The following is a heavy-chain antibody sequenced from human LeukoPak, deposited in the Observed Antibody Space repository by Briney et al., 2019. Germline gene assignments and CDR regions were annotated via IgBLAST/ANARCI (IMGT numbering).Heavy chain of an antibody. Sequence: SETLSLTCTVSGGSISSYYWSWIRQPPGKGLEWIGYIYYSGSTNYNPSLKSRVTISVDTSKNQFSLKLSSVTAADTAVYYCARVSQQLVYYYYYYYMDVWGKGTTVTISS. CDR1: GGSISSYY. CDR2: IYYSGST. D-gene: IGHD6-13*01. J-gene: IGHJ6*03. CDR3: ARVSQQLVYYYYYYYMDV. V-gene: IGHV4-59*01.